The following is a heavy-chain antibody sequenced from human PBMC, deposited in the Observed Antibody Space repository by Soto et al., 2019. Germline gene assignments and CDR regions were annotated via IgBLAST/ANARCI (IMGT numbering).Heavy chain of an antibody. J-gene: IGHJ4*02. CDR1: GFSFTTYA. CDR3: ARAIETAMDPCDY. D-gene: IGHD5-18*01. V-gene: IGHV3-30-3*01. Sequence: QVQLVESGGGVVQPGRSLRLSCAASGFSFTTYAMHWVRQAPGKGLEWVAVISDDGSIKYYADSVKGRFTISRDNSKNTFHLQMNSLRGDDTALYYCARAIETAMDPCDYWGQGALVTVSS. CDR2: ISDDGSIK.